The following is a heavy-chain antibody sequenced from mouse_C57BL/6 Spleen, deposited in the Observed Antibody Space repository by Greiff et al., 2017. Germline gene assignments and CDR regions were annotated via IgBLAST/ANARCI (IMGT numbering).Heavy chain of an antibody. J-gene: IGHJ4*01. CDR1: GYTFTGYW. Sequence: QVQLKESGAELMQPGASVKLSCKATGYTFTGYWIEWVKQRPGHGLEWIGEILPGSGSTNYNEKFKGKATFTADTSSNTAYMQLSSLATEVSASYYWASGGYDMDYWGQGTSVTVSS. CDR3: ASGGYDMDY. CDR2: ILPGSGST. V-gene: IGHV1-9*01.